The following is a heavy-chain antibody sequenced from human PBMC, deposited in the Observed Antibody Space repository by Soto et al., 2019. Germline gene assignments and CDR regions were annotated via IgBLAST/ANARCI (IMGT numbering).Heavy chain of an antibody. CDR2: TYYRSKWYN. D-gene: IGHD6-13*01. V-gene: IGHV6-1*01. J-gene: IGHJ3*02. CDR3: ASSSSKWTIAAAGSKLDAFDI. Sequence: PSQTLSLTCAISGDSVSSNSAAWNWIRQSPSRGLEWLGRTYYRSKWYNDYAVSVKSRITINPDTSKNQFSLQLNSVTPEDTAVYYCASSSSKWTIAAAGSKLDAFDIWGQGTMVTVSS. CDR1: GDSVSSNSAA.